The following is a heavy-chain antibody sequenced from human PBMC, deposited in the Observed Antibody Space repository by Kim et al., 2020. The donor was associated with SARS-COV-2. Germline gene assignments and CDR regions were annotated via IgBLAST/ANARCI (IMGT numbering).Heavy chain of an antibody. V-gene: IGHV3-66*01. Sequence: GGSLRLSCAASGFTVSSNYMSWVRQAPGKGLEWVSVIYSGGSTYYADSVKGRFTISRDNSKNTLYLQMNSLRAEDTAVYYCARAYDYGEWFDYWGQGTLVTVSS. D-gene: IGHD4-17*01. J-gene: IGHJ4*02. CDR1: GFTVSSNY. CDR3: ARAYDYGEWFDY. CDR2: IYSGGST.